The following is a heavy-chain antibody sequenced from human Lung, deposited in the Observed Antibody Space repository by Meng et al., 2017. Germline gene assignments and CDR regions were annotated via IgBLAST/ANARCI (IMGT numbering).Heavy chain of an antibody. CDR2: IRGDGGSI. J-gene: IGHJ4*02. CDR1: GFALRSYW. Sequence: VPGGCLVQTGGFLRLSCAASGFALRSYWMTWVRQAPGKVLVWVSRIRGDGGSIVYADSVKGRFTISRDNAKNTLFLQMNSLRAEDTAVYYCARESGYFEYWGQGILVTVSS. V-gene: IGHV3-74*03. CDR3: ARESGYFEY.